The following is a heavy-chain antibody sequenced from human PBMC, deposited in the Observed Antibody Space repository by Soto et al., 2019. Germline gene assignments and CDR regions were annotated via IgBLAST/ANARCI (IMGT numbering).Heavy chain of an antibody. CDR1: GFTCNSYS. J-gene: IGHJ3*01. CDR3: ARYDAFKAFDL. D-gene: IGHD1-1*01. V-gene: IGHV3-21*02. Sequence: EVELVESGGGLVKPGGSLRLSCAASGFTCNSYSVNWVRQAPGKGLEWVASISSGSVHIDFADSVKGRFTISRDEVTNSVSLQMDSLRVEDTGIYYCARYDAFKAFDLWGQATMVTVSS. CDR2: ISSGSVHI.